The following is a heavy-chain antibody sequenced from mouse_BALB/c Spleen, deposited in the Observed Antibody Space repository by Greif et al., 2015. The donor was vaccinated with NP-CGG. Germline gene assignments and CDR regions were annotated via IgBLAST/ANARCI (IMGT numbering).Heavy chain of an antibody. J-gene: IGHJ1*01. CDR1: GFNTKDTY. CDR2: IDPANGNT. V-gene: IGHV14-3*02. D-gene: IGHD2-4*01. CDR3: ARVITGYWYFDV. Sequence: VQLQQSGAELVKPGASVKLSCTASGFNTKDTYMHWVKQRPEQGLEWIGRIDPANGNTKYDPKFQGKATITADTSSNTAYLQLSSLTSEDTAVYYCARVITGYWYFDVWGAGTTVTVSS.